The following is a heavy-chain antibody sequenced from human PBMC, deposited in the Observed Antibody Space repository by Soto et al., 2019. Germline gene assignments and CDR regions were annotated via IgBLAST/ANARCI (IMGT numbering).Heavy chain of an antibody. Sequence: SETLSLTCTVSGGSISSYYWSWIRQPPGKGLEWIGYIYYSGSTSYNPSLKSRVTISVDTSKNQFSLKLSSVTAADTAVYYCARVPDDYSNSLGYDEADYYYGMDVWGQGTTVTVSS. CDR1: GGSISSYY. V-gene: IGHV4-59*01. CDR2: IYYSGST. CDR3: ARVPDDYSNSLGYDEADYYYGMDV. D-gene: IGHD4-4*01. J-gene: IGHJ6*02.